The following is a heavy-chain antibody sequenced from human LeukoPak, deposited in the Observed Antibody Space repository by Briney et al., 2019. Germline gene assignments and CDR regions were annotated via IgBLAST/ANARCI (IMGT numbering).Heavy chain of an antibody. CDR2: IYPGDSNT. J-gene: IGHJ4*02. Sequence: GESLKISCKGSGYSFTSYWIGWVRQMPGKGLEWMGIIYPGDSNTKYSPSFQGQVTISADKSISTAYLQWSSLKASDTAMYYCARREIAAAGLYYFDYWGQGTLVTVSS. D-gene: IGHD6-13*01. CDR1: GYSFTSYW. CDR3: ARREIAAAGLYYFDY. V-gene: IGHV5-51*01.